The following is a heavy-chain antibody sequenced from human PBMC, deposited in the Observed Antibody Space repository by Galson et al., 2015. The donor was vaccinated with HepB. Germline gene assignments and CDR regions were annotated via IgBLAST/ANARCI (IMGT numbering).Heavy chain of an antibody. Sequence: SVKVSYKASGYNFNIYAMNWVRQAPGQGLEWMGWINANTGNPTYAQGFTGRFVFSLDTSVSTAYLQISSLKDEDTAVYYCAREAPGYDYYMDVWGKGTTITVSS. J-gene: IGHJ6*03. CDR1: GYNFNIYA. V-gene: IGHV7-4-1*02. CDR2: INANTGNP. D-gene: IGHD6-6*01. CDR3: AREAPGYDYYMDV.